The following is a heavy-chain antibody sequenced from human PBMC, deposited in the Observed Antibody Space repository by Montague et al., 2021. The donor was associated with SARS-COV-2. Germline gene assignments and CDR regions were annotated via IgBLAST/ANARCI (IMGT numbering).Heavy chain of an antibody. V-gene: IGHV4-59*08. CDR3: ARLAVGYCTNGVCYTAFDY. D-gene: IGHD2-8*01. Sequence: SETLSLTCTVSGGSISSYYWSWIRQPPGKGLEWIGYIYYSGSTXXXPSXXXRVTIPVDTSKNQFSLKLSSVTAADTAVYYCARLAVGYCTNGVCYTAFDYWGQGTLVTVSS. CDR2: IYYSGST. CDR1: GGSISSYY. J-gene: IGHJ4*02.